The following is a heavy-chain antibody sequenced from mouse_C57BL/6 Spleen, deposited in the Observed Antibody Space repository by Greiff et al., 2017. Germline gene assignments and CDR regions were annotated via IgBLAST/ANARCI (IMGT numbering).Heavy chain of an antibody. J-gene: IGHJ4*01. V-gene: IGHV1-82*01. CDR2: IYPGDGDT. D-gene: IGHD1-1*01. CDR3: ARDYGSRKDY. Sequence: QVQLKESGPELVKPGASVKISCKASGYAFSSSWMNWVKQRPGKGLEWIGRIYPGDGDTNYNGKFKGKATLTADKSSSTAYMQLSSLTSEDSAVXFCARDYGSRKDYWGQGTSVTVSS. CDR1: GYAFSSSW.